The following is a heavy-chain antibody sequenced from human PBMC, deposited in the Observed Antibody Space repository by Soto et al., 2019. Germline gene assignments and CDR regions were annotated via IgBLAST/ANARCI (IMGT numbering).Heavy chain of an antibody. CDR2: IYYNGRT. CDR3: ARQRVIPDTPTNWIDP. J-gene: IGHJ5*02. Sequence: SETLSLTCTVSGGSVSSRSYFWGWIRQPPGKGLEWIGTIYYNGRTYYNPSLKSRVTLSVDTSKNQFSLKLTSVTASDTALYYCARQRVIPDTPTNWIDPWGQGTLVTVSS. D-gene: IGHD2-15*01. CDR1: GGSVSSRSYF. V-gene: IGHV4-39*01.